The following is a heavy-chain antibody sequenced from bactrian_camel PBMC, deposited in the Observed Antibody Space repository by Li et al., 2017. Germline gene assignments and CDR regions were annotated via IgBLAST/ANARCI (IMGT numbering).Heavy chain of an antibody. CDR1: GYAYFLNC. J-gene: IGHJ4*01. CDR3: AADAGTGGGWCSLSQNYPY. CDR2: IDDDGET. V-gene: IGHV3S53*01. D-gene: IGHD7*01. Sequence: HVQLVESGGESVQAGGSLRLSCVASGYAYFLNCMGWFRQAPGKEREGVANIDDDGETTYADLVKGRFTISKDTSKNTLYLQMNNLKPEDTAMYYCAADAGTGGGWCSLSQNYPYWGRGTQVTVS.